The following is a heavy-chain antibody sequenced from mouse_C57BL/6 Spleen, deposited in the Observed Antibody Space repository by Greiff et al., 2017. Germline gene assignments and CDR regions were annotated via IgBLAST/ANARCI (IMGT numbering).Heavy chain of an antibody. CDR2: INPGSGGT. J-gene: IGHJ2*01. V-gene: IGHV1-54*01. D-gene: IGHD1-1*01. CDR1: GYAFTNYL. Sequence: VQLKESGAELVRPGTSVKVSCKASGYAFTNYLIEWVKQRPGQGLEWIGVINPGSGGTNYNEKFKGKATLTADKSSSTAYMQLSSLTSEDSAVYFCARGYYGSSFDYWGQGTTLTVSS. CDR3: ARGYYGSSFDY.